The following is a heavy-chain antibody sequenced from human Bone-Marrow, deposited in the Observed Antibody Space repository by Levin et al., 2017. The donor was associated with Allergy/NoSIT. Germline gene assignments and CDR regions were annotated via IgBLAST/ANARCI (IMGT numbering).Heavy chain of an antibody. CDR1: GFTFSSYA. J-gene: IGHJ2*01. Sequence: GGSLRLSCAASGFTFSSYAMSWVRQAPGKGLEWVSAISGSGGSTYYADSVKGRFTISRDNSKNTLYLQMNSLRAEDTAVYYCAKDWIKQWLSLLRSSFDLWGRGTLVTVSS. CDR2: ISGSGGST. CDR3: AKDWIKQWLSLLRSSFDL. V-gene: IGHV3-23*01. D-gene: IGHD6-19*01.